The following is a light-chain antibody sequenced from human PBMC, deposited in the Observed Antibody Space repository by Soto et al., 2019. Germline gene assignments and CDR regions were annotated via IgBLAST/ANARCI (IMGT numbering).Light chain of an antibody. J-gene: IGKJ4*01. CDR3: QQLKSYPLT. CDR2: AAS. CDR1: QGISNY. Sequence: EIQMKNSPSSLSASVGDRVTITWRASQGISNYLAWYQQKQGKVPKLLIYAASTLQSGVPSRFSGSGYGTEFDLTISSLQPEDSATYYGQQLKSYPLTFGGGTKVDIK. V-gene: IGKV1-27*01.